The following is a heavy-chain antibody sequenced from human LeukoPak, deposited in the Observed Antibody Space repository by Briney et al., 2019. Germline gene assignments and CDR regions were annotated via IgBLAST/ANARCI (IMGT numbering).Heavy chain of an antibody. V-gene: IGHV3-7*04. D-gene: IGHD2/OR15-2a*01. CDR3: ARAPFDPGFDY. J-gene: IGHJ4*02. CDR1: GCTFSSYW. Sequence: GGPLRLSCAASGCTFSSYWMSWVRQAPGKGLEWVANIKQDGSEKYYVDSVKGRFTISRDNAKNSLYLQMNSLRAEDTAVYYCARAPFDPGFDYWGQGTLVTVSS. CDR2: IKQDGSEK.